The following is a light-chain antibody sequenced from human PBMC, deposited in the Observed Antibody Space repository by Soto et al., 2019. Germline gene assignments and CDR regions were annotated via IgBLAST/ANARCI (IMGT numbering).Light chain of an antibody. V-gene: IGLV2-14*01. CDR3: SSYTTTNTVI. Sequence: QSVLTQPASVSGSPGQSITISCTGTSSDISRYNYVSWYQQYPGHAPKLMLYEVTYRPSGVSDRFSGSKSDNTASLTISGLQAEDEAHYYCSSYTTTNTVIFGGGTKLTVL. CDR1: SSDISRYNY. J-gene: IGLJ2*01. CDR2: EVT.